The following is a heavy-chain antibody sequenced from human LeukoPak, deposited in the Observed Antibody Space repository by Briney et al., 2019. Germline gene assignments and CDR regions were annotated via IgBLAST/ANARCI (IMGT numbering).Heavy chain of an antibody. Sequence: QPGGSLRLSCAASGFTFSSYSMNWVRQAPGKGLEWVAVISYDGDKKNYTDSVMGRFTISRDNAKSTLYLQMNSLRAEDTAVYYCARVPYDSGTYDYWGQGSLVT. D-gene: IGHD3-16*01. CDR1: GFTFSSYS. J-gene: IGHJ4*02. V-gene: IGHV3-30-3*01. CDR3: ARVPYDSGTYDY. CDR2: ISYDGDKK.